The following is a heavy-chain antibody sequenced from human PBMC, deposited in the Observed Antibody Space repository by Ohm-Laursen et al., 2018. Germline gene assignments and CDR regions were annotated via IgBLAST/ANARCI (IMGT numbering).Heavy chain of an antibody. CDR3: AKDFGDSSSPLFDY. CDR1: GFTFSSYG. V-gene: IGHV3-30*18. CDR2: ISYDGSNK. D-gene: IGHD6-6*01. Sequence: SLRLSCAASGFTFSSYGMHWVRQAPGKGLEWVAVISYDGSNKYYADSVKGRFTISRDNSKNTLYLQMNSLRAEDTAVYYCAKDFGDSSSPLFDYWGQGTLVTVSS. J-gene: IGHJ4*02.